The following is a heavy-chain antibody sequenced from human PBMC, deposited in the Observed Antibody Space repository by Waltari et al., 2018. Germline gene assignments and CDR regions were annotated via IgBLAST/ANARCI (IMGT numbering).Heavy chain of an antibody. Sequence: EVELVESGGGLVQPGGSLTLSCKVSGFTFSNYAMSWVRQAPGRGLQWVSGLSGGGESTYYEDSGRGRFTVSRDNSKNTLFLQMHSLTADDTAVYYCAKDRQLMRSWYFDVWGRGTLVAVSS. V-gene: IGHV3-23*04. J-gene: IGHJ2*01. CDR1: GFTFSNYA. CDR2: LSGGGEST. CDR3: AKDRQLMRSWYFDV. D-gene: IGHD2-2*01.